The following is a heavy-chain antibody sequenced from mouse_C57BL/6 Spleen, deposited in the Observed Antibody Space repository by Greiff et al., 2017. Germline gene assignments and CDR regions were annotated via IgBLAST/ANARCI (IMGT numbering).Heavy chain of an antibody. CDR1: GYTFTSYW. J-gene: IGHJ3*01. V-gene: IGHV1-72*01. Sequence: QVQLQQPGAELVKPGASVKLSCKASGYTFTSYWMHWVKQRPGRGLEWIGRIEPNSGGTKYNEKFKSKATLTVDKPSSTAYMQLSSLTSEDAAVYYCARPWDDDGAWFAYWGQGTLVTVSA. CDR2: IEPNSGGT. CDR3: ARPWDDDGAWFAY. D-gene: IGHD2-4*01.